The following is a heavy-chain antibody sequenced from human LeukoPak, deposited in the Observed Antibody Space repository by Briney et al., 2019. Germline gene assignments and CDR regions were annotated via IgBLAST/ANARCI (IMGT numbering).Heavy chain of an antibody. CDR2: INPNSGGT. J-gene: IGHJ5*02. Sequence: ASVKVSCKASGYTFTRFGVTWVRQAPGQGLEWLGWINPNSGGTNYAQKFQGRVTMTRDTSISTAYMELSRLRSDDTAVYYCTLNSYSSSWYGGGDWFDPWGQGTLVTVSS. V-gene: IGHV1-2*02. CDR1: GYTFTRFG. D-gene: IGHD6-13*01. CDR3: TLNSYSSSWYGGGDWFDP.